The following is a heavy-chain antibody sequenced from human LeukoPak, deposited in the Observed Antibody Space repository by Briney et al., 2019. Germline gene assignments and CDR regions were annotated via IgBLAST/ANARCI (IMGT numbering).Heavy chain of an antibody. Sequence: ASVTVSCKASRYTFTVYYMHWVRQAPGQGLEWMGWINPNSGGTNYAQKFQGRVTMTRDTSISTAYMELSRLRSDDTAVYYCARDRYSSGWFYWGQGTLVTVSS. D-gene: IGHD6-19*01. CDR3: ARDRYSSGWFY. V-gene: IGHV1-2*02. CDR1: RYTFTVYY. CDR2: INPNSGGT. J-gene: IGHJ4*02.